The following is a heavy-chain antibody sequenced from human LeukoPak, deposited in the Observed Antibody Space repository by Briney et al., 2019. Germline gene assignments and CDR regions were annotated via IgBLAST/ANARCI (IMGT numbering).Heavy chain of an antibody. Sequence: ASVKVSCKASGYTFTGYYMHWVRQAPGQGLEWMGWINPNSGGTNYAQKFQGRVTMTRDTSISTAYMELSRLRSDDTAVYYCAREGITMVRGVIPYNWFDPWGQGTLVTVSS. CDR3: AREGITMVRGVIPYNWFDP. D-gene: IGHD3-10*01. CDR1: GYTFTGYY. CDR2: INPNSGGT. J-gene: IGHJ5*02. V-gene: IGHV1-2*02.